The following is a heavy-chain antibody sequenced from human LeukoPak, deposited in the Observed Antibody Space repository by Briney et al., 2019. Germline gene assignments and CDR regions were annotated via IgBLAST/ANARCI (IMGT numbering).Heavy chain of an antibody. V-gene: IGHV4-34*01. J-gene: IGHJ6*03. D-gene: IGHD2-2*01. Sequence: PSETLSLTCAVYGGSLSGYYWSWIRQPPGKGLEWIGEINHSGSTNYNPSLKSRVTISVDTSKNQFSLKLSSVTAADTAVYYCARGHGDCSSTSCSYYMDVWGKGTTVTVSS. CDR1: GGSLSGYY. CDR3: ARGHGDCSSTSCSYYMDV. CDR2: INHSGST.